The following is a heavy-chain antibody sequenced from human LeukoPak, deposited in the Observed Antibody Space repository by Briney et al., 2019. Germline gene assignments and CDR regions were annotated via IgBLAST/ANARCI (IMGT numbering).Heavy chain of an antibody. Sequence: GGSLRLSCAASGFTFDDYAMRWVRQAPGKGLEWVSGISWNSGSIGYADSVKGRFTISRDNAKNSLYLQMNSLRAEDTALYYCAKGPNYYDSSGYYSDSYYFDYWGQGTLVTVSS. CDR2: ISWNSGSI. D-gene: IGHD3-22*01. CDR3: AKGPNYYDSSGYYSDSYYFDY. J-gene: IGHJ4*02. V-gene: IGHV3-9*01. CDR1: GFTFDDYA.